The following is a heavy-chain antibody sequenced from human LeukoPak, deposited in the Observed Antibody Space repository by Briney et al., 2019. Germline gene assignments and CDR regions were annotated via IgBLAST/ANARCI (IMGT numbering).Heavy chain of an antibody. CDR3: AREILWFGEEYYYYMDV. J-gene: IGHJ6*03. CDR1: GFTFSSYW. D-gene: IGHD3-10*01. V-gene: IGHV3-7*01. CDR2: IKQDGSEK. Sequence: PGGSLRLSCAASGFTFSSYWMSWVRQAPGKWLEWVANIKQDGSEKYYVDSVKGRFTISRDNAKNSLYLQMNSLRAEDTAVYYCAREILWFGEEYYYYMDVWGKGTTVTVSS.